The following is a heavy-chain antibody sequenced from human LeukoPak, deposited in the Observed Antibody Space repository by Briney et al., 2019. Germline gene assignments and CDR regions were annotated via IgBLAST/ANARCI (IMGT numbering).Heavy chain of an antibody. Sequence: SGPALVKPTQTLTLTCTFSGFSLSTSGMCVSWIRQPPGKALEWLALIDWDDDKYYSTSLKTRLTISKDTSKNQVVLTMTNMDPVDTATYYCARIRGGYCSGGSCYFFDYWGQGTLVIVSS. V-gene: IGHV2-70*01. CDR1: GFSLSTSGMC. J-gene: IGHJ4*02. CDR3: ARIRGGYCSGGSCYFFDY. CDR2: IDWDDDK. D-gene: IGHD2-15*01.